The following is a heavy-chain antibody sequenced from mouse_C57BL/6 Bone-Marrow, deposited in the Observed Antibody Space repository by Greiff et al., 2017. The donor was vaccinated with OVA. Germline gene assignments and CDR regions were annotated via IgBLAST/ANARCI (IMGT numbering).Heavy chain of an antibody. V-gene: IGHV1-81*01. Sequence: VQLQQSGAELARPGASVKLSCKASGYTFTSYGISWVKQRTGQGLEWIGEIYPRSGNTYYNEKFKGKATLTADKSSSKAYMELRSLTSEDDAGYFWARSGYFYGSTPVWFAYWGQGTLVTVSA. CDR3: ARSGYFYGSTPVWFAY. J-gene: IGHJ3*01. D-gene: IGHD1-1*01. CDR2: IYPRSGNT. CDR1: GYTFTSYG.